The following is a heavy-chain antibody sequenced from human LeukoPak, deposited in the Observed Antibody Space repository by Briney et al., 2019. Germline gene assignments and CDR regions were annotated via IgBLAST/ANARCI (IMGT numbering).Heavy chain of an antibody. Sequence: SETLSLTCTVSGGSISSSSSYWGWIRQPPGKGLEWIGSIYYSGSTYYNPSLKSRVTISVDTSKNQFSLKLSSMTAADTAVYYCAREVAGAANGWGQGTLVTVSS. CDR1: GGSISSSSSY. D-gene: IGHD6-13*01. CDR3: AREVAGAANG. CDR2: IYYSGST. V-gene: IGHV4-39*02. J-gene: IGHJ4*02.